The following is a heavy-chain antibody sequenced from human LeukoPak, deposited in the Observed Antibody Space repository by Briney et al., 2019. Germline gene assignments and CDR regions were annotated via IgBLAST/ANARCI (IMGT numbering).Heavy chain of an antibody. CDR1: GFTFRSYE. J-gene: IGHJ4*02. Sequence: GGSLRLSCAASGFTFRSYEVHWVRQAPGKGLEWVSYISSSGSTIYYADSVKGRFTISRDNAKNSLYLQMNSLRAEDTAVYYCARERPEIDYWGQGTLVTVSS. V-gene: IGHV3-48*03. CDR2: ISSSGSTI. CDR3: ARERPEIDY.